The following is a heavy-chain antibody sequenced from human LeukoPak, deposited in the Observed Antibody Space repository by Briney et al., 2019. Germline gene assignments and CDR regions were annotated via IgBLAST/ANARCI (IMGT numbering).Heavy chain of an antibody. Sequence: GASVKVSCKASGYTFTSYAMNWVRQAPGQGLEWMGWINTNTGNPTYAQCFTGRFVFSLDTSVSTAYLQISSLKAEDTAVYYCARGDLNGALYAWLLYWGQGTLVTVSS. CDR1: GYTFTSYA. D-gene: IGHD2-8*02. CDR3: ARGDLNGALYAWLLY. CDR2: INTNTGNP. J-gene: IGHJ4*02. V-gene: IGHV7-4-1*02.